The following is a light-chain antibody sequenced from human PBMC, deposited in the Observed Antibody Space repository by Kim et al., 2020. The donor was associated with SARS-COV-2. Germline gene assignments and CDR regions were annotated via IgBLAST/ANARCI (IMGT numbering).Light chain of an antibody. V-gene: IGLV3-1*01. CDR3: QTWDSSTVV. CDR1: ELEEKF. J-gene: IGLJ3*02. CDR2: EDD. Sequence: VSPGQAASITCSEDELEEKFVYWLQQKPGQSPVLVVYEDDKRPSGIPERISGSTSGNTATLTISGTQAMDEADYYCQTWDSSTVVFGGGTQLTVL.